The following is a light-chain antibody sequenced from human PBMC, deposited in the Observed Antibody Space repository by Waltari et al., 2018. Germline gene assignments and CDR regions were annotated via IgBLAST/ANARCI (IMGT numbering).Light chain of an antibody. Sequence: QSALTQPASVSGSPGQSITISCSGTSSAIGSYNLVSWYQPHPGKDPKLLIYDVTERPSGVSDRFSGSKSGNAASLTISGLQAEDEADYYCSSYAGTSTSVLLGGGTKLTVL. CDR1: SSAIGSYNL. J-gene: IGLJ2*01. CDR3: SSYAGTSTSVL. V-gene: IGLV2-23*02. CDR2: DVT.